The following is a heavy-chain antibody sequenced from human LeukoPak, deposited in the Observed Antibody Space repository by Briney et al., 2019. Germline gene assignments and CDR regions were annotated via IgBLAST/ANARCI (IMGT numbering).Heavy chain of an antibody. Sequence: SETLSLTCTVSGGSISSSSYYWSWIRQPPGKGLEWIGYIYYSGSTNYNPSLKSRVTISVDTSKNQFSLKLSSVTAADTAVYYCARGPRPSIAAAGTRIVGWFDPWGQGTLVTVSS. J-gene: IGHJ5*02. CDR2: IYYSGST. CDR1: GGSISSSSYY. D-gene: IGHD6-13*01. V-gene: IGHV4-61*01. CDR3: ARGPRPSIAAAGTRIVGWFDP.